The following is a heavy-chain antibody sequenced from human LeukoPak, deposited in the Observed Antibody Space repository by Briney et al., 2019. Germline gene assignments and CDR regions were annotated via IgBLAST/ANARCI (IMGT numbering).Heavy chain of an antibody. Sequence: ASVKVSCKASGYTFTSYDINWVRQGTGQGREWMGWMNPNSGNTGYAQKFQGTVTMTRNTSISTAYMELSSLRSEDTAVYYCARGSSSLGDLNIIAWGQGTLVTVSS. CDR3: ARGSSSLGDLNIIA. V-gene: IGHV1-8*01. CDR2: MNPNSGNT. D-gene: IGHD6-13*01. CDR1: GYTFTSYD. J-gene: IGHJ5*02.